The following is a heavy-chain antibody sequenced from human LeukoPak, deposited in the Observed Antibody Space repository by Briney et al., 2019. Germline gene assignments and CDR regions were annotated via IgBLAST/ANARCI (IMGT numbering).Heavy chain of an antibody. Sequence: SETLSLTCTVSGGSISSYYWSWIRQPAGKGLEWIGRIYSTGSTNYNPSLKSRVTMSVDTSKNQFSLRLRSVTAADTAVYYCARQGVSRADAFDIWGQGTMVTVSS. J-gene: IGHJ3*02. CDR2: IYSTGST. CDR1: GGSISSYY. D-gene: IGHD3-16*01. V-gene: IGHV4-4*07. CDR3: ARQGVSRADAFDI.